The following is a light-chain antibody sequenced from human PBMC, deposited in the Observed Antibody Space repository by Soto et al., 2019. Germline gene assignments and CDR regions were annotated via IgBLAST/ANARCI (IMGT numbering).Light chain of an antibody. J-gene: IGLJ1*01. V-gene: IGLV2-14*01. CDR3: TSYTSSSNYV. CDR1: SSDVGAYNY. CDR2: DVS. Sequence: QSALTQPASVSGSPGQSIAISCTGTSSDVGAYNYVSWYQQHPGKAPKLMIYDVSHRPSGASDRFSGSKSGNTASLTISGLQPEDEADYYCTSYTSSSNYVFGTGTKLTVL.